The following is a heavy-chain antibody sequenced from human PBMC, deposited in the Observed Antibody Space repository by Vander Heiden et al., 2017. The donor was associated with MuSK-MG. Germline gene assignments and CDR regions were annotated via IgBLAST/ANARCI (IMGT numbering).Heavy chain of an antibody. CDR1: GDSVSSNTAT. Sequence: LTCGISGDSVSSNTATWNWIRQSPSRGLEWLGRIYYRSKRSKWFLDYAVSLRGRITIDPDTSRNQFSLLLNSVTPDDTAVYFGARDPPNMLSGLDIWGQGTMVTVSS. V-gene: IGHV6-1*01. CDR2: IYYRSKRSKWFL. D-gene: IGHD3-3*01. J-gene: IGHJ3*02. CDR3: ARDPPNMLSGLDI.